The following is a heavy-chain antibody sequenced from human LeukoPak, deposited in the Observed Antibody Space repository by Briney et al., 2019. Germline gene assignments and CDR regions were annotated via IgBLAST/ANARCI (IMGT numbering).Heavy chain of an antibody. D-gene: IGHD5-24*01. CDR3: ARGAMTTTSTFDY. Sequence: PSGTLSLTCTVSGGSISSYYWSWIRQPPGKGLEWIGSIYYSGSTNYNPSLKSRVTLSVDTSKNQFSLKLSSVTAADTAVYYCARGAMTTTSTFDYWGQGTLVTVSS. V-gene: IGHV4-59*13. CDR2: IYYSGST. J-gene: IGHJ4*02. CDR1: GGSISSYY.